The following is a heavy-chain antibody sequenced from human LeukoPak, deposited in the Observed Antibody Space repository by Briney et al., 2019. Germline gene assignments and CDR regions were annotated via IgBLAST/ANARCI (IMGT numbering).Heavy chain of an antibody. D-gene: IGHD2-21*02. V-gene: IGHV1-18*01. CDR1: GYTFTSYG. Sequence: ASVKVSCKASGYTFTSYGISWVRQAPGQGLEWMGWISAYNGNTNYAQKFQGRVTMTRNTSISTAYMELSSLRSEDTAVYYCARGHYCGGDCYSTWGQGTLVTVSS. CDR3: ARGHYCGGDCYST. J-gene: IGHJ5*02. CDR2: ISAYNGNT.